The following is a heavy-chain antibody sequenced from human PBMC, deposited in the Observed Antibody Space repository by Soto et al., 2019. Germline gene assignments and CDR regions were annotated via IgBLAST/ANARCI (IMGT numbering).Heavy chain of an antibody. CDR3: ARELIGVAGTGKFDY. V-gene: IGHV3-48*02. Sequence: GGSLRLSCVASGFTLRSNSMNWVRQAPGKGLEWVSYIGVSRTTIFYADSVKGRFTISRDNAKNSLFLQMNSLRDEDTAVYYCARELIGVAGTGKFDYWGQGTLVTVSS. CDR1: GFTLRSNS. CDR2: IGVSRTTI. D-gene: IGHD6-19*01. J-gene: IGHJ4*02.